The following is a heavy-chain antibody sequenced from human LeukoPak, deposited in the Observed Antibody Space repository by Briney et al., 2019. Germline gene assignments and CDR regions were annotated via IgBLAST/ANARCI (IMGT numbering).Heavy chain of an antibody. D-gene: IGHD3-22*01. CDR1: GFTFSDYY. V-gene: IGHV3-11*01. Sequence: PGGSLRLSCAASGFTFSDYYMSWIRQAPGKGLEWVSYISSSGSTIYCADSVKGRFTISRDNAKNSLYLQMNSLRAEDTAVYYCARDPYYYDSSGYYKPIAGDAFDIWGQGTMVTVSS. CDR3: ARDPYYYDSSGYYKPIAGDAFDI. J-gene: IGHJ3*02. CDR2: ISSSGSTI.